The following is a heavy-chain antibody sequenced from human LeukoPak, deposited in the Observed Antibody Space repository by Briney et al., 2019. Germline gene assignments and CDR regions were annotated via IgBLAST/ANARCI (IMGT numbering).Heavy chain of an antibody. CDR3: ARGDSSSWYGYFQH. CDR2: IYYSGST. D-gene: IGHD6-13*01. V-gene: IGHV4-39*07. J-gene: IGHJ1*01. Sequence: SETLSLTCTVSGGSISSSSYYWGWIRQPPGKGLEWIGSIYYSGSTYYNPSLKSRVTISVDTSKNQFSLKLSSVTAADTAAYYCARGDSSSWYGYFQHWGQGTLVTVSS. CDR1: GGSISSSSYY.